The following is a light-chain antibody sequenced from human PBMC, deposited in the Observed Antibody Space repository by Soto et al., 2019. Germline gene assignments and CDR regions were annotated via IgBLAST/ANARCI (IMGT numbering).Light chain of an antibody. CDR2: EVS. V-gene: IGLV2-14*02. CDR3: SSHTSSSTRV. CDR1: SSDVGSYNL. J-gene: IGLJ1*01. Sequence: QSVLTQPASVSGSPGQSITISCTVTSSDVGSYNLVSWYQQHPGKAPKLMLFEVSNRPSGVSTRFSGSKSGNTASLTISGLQAEDEADYYCSSHTSSSTRVFGTGTKVTVL.